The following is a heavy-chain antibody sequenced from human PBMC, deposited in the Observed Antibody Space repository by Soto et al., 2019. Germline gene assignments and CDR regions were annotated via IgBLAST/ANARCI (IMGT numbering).Heavy chain of an antibody. CDR2: IYHSGST. CDR3: ERLVGNSWIDY. Sequence: SETLSLTCAVSGGSISSGGYSWSWIRQPPGKGLEWIGYIYHSGSTYYNPSLKSRGTINPDTSQNQFSLHLTSVTPEDTAVYYCERLVGNSWIDYWGQGTLVTVSS. J-gene: IGHJ4*02. CDR1: GGSISSGGYS. D-gene: IGHD6-13*01. V-gene: IGHV4-30-2*05.